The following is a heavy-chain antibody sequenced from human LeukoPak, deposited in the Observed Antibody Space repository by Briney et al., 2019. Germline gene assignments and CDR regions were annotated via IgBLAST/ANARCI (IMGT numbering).Heavy chain of an antibody. D-gene: IGHD2-8*01. CDR3: ARLKDDVTKLDY. Sequence: GCSLRLSCAGSGFTLGRYWMSWVRQAPGKGLEWVASINQGGSRLHYLDSVTGRFIISRDDAQNSLFLQMTRLRVDDTAVYYCARLKDDVTKLDYWGQGTLVSVAS. CDR2: INQGGSRL. CDR1: GFTLGRYW. V-gene: IGHV3-7*01. J-gene: IGHJ4*02.